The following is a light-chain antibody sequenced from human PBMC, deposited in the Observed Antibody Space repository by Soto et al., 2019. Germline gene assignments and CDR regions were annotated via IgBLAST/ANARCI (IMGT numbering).Light chain of an antibody. Sequence: DIQMTQSPSSLSASVGDRVTITCRARQGISNYLAWYPQKPGKVPKLLIYAASTLQSGVPSRFSGSGSGTAFTLTISSLQPEDVATYYCQKYNFAPRTFGQGTKVEIK. CDR3: QKYNFAPRT. CDR1: QGISNY. J-gene: IGKJ1*01. V-gene: IGKV1-27*01. CDR2: AAS.